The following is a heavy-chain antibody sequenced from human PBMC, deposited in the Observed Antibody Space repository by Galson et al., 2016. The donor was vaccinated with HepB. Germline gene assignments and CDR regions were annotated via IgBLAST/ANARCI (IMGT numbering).Heavy chain of an antibody. J-gene: IGHJ6*02. V-gene: IGHV1-2*02. Sequence: SVKVSCKASGYTFIGYYIHWVRQAPGQGFEWMGWINPNNGDTNYAQNIRDRVTLTRDTSISTAYMDLNRLTSDDTAVYYCARGGSVLQERYSYYHYGMDVVGQGTTVTVSS. CDR1: GYTFIGYY. D-gene: IGHD3-10*01. CDR2: INPNNGDT. CDR3: ARGGSVLQERYSYYHYGMDV.